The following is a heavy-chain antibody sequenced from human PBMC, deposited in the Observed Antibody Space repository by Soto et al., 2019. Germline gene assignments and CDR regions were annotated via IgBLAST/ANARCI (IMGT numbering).Heavy chain of an antibody. V-gene: IGHV3-30*18. Sequence: QVQLVESGGGVVQPGRSLRLSCAASGFTFSNYGMHWVRQAPGKGLEWAADISDDGTNKYYADSVKGRFTISRDNSKNTLFLQMDSLTAEDTAVYYCAKDLGQPPNIFHYWGQGTLVTVSS. J-gene: IGHJ4*02. CDR2: ISDDGTNK. CDR3: AKDLGQPPNIFHY. CDR1: GFTFSNYG.